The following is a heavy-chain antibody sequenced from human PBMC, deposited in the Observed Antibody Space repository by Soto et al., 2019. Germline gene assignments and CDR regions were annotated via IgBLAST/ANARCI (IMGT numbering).Heavy chain of an antibody. J-gene: IGHJ4*02. CDR2: IYYSANT. Sequence: TSETLSLTCTVSGGSIKSGDYYWTWIRQPPGKGLEFIGYIYYSANTYYNPSLKSRVTISVDTSKNHLSLKLSSVTAADTAVYYCARGPCGGDCYPPDSWGQGTLVTVSS. V-gene: IGHV4-30-4*01. CDR3: ARGPCGGDCYPPDS. CDR1: GGSIKSGDYY. D-gene: IGHD2-21*02.